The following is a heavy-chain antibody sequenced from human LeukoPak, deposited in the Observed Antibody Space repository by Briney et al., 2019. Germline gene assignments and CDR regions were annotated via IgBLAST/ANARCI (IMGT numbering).Heavy chain of an antibody. J-gene: IGHJ5*02. D-gene: IGHD6-6*01. CDR3: AREPFVAPDWFDP. CDR1: GGSTSSSSYY. CDR2: IYYSGST. Sequence: SETLSLTCTVSGGSTSSSSYYWGWIRQPPGKGLEWIGSIYYSGSTYYNPSLKSRVTISVDTSKNQFSLKLSSVTAADTAVYYCAREPFVAPDWFDPWGQGTLVTVSS. V-gene: IGHV4-39*07.